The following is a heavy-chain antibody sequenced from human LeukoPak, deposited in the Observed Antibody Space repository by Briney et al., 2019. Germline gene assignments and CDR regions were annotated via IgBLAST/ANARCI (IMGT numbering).Heavy chain of an antibody. CDR1: GGSISSGGYY. CDR3: ARVGTVVTPLGIAFDY. D-gene: IGHD4-23*01. Sequence: PSQTLSLTCTVSGGSISSGGYYWSWIRQPPGKGLEWIGSIYYSGSTYYNPSLKSRVTISVDTSKNQFSLKLSSVTAADTAVYYCARVGTVVTPLGIAFDYWGQGTLVTVSS. V-gene: IGHV4-30-2*03. J-gene: IGHJ4*02. CDR2: IYYSGST.